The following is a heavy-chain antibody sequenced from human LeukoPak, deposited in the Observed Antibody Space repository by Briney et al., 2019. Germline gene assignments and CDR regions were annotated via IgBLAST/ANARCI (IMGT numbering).Heavy chain of an antibody. CDR2: IYYSGST. V-gene: IGHV4-39*07. J-gene: IGHJ4*02. CDR1: GGSISSSSYY. D-gene: IGHD6-13*01. CDR3: ARLRDSSSFRYFDY. Sequence: SETLSLTCTVSGGSISSSSYYWGWIRQPPGKGLEWIGSIYYSGSTYYNPSLKSRVTISVDTSKNQFSLKLSSVTAADTAVYYCARLRDSSSFRYFDYWGLGTLVTVSS.